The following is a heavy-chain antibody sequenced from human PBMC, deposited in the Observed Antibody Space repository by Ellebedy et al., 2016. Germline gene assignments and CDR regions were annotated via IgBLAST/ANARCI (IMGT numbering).Heavy chain of an antibody. Sequence: ASVKVSCKASGYTFTSYYMHWVRQAPGQGLEWMGIINPSGGSTSYAQKLQGRVTITRDTSASTAYMELSSLRSEDTAVYYCARSQLVPNFDYWGQGTLVTVSS. V-gene: IGHV1-46*04. CDR3: ARSQLVPNFDY. CDR2: INPSGGST. D-gene: IGHD6-13*01. CDR1: GYTFTSYY. J-gene: IGHJ4*02.